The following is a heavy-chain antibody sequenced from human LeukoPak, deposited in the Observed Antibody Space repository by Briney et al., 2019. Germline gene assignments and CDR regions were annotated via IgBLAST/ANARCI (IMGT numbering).Heavy chain of an antibody. D-gene: IGHD6-19*01. V-gene: IGHV5-51*01. CDR3: VRRAGYTSGWPTVDY. J-gene: IGHJ4*02. CDR2: IYPGDSDT. Sequence: GESLKISCKGSGYNFTTHWIGGVRQMPGKGLEWMGIIYPGDSDTRYSPSFQGQVTISGDKSISTAYLQWSSLKASDTAMYYCVRRAGYTSGWPTVDYWGQGTLITVSS. CDR1: GYNFTTHW.